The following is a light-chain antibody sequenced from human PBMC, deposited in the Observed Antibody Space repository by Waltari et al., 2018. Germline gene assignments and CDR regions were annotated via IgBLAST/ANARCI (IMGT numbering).Light chain of an antibody. CDR3: CSYTGRATLI. Sequence: QSALTQPASVSGSPGQPITISCTGTSSAIGAYSYVSWYQQLPGRPPKLIIFDLPERPSGVSNRFSGSKSGNTASLTISGLQADDEADYYCCSYTGRATLICGGGTVLTVL. CDR1: SSAIGAYSY. CDR2: DLP. J-gene: IGLJ2*01. V-gene: IGLV2-14*01.